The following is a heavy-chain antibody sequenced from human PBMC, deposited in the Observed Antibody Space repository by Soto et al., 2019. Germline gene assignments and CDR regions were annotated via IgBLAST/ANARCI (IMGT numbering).Heavy chain of an antibody. CDR3: AGRVGATNYVMDV. CDR1: EFTVSSNY. J-gene: IGHJ6*02. V-gene: IGHV3-53*01. CDR2: IYSGGRT. D-gene: IGHD1-26*01. Sequence: EVQLVESGGGLIQPGGSLRLSCAASEFTVSSNYMNWVRQAPGKGLECVSTIYSGGRTYYAASVKGRFTISREHSKNTLYLQMNNLRAEDPAVYYCAGRVGATNYVMDVWGQGTTVTVSS.